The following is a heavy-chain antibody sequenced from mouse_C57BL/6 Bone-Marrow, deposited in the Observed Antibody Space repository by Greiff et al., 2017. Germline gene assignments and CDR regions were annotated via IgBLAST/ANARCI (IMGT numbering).Heavy chain of an antibody. CDR2: IDPEDGDT. V-gene: IGHV14-1*01. Sequence: VQLQQSGAELVRPGASVKLSCTASGFNIKDYYMHWVKQRPEQGLEWIGRIDPEDGDTEYAPKFQGKATMTADKSSNTAYLQLSSLTSEDTAVYYCTTEDGYYGLAYWGQGTLVTVSA. CDR3: TTEDGYYGLAY. J-gene: IGHJ3*01. D-gene: IGHD2-3*01. CDR1: GFNIKDYY.